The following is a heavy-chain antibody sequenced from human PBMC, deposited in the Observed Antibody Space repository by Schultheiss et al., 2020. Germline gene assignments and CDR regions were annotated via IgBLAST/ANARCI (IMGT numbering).Heavy chain of an antibody. D-gene: IGHD2-8*01. CDR3: TRDSFYFDANGHYHYHGMDV. Sequence: GGSLRLSCAASGFTFSNYWMHWVRQAPGKGLVWVSRINIDGSSTSYADSVKGRFTISRDNAKNTLFLQMNSLRVEDTAVYYCTRDSFYFDANGHYHYHGMDVWGQGTTVTVCS. J-gene: IGHJ6*02. CDR1: GFTFSNYW. CDR2: INIDGSST. V-gene: IGHV3-74*01.